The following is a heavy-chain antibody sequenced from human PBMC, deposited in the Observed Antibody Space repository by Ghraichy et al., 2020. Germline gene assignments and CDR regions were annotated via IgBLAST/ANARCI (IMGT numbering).Heavy chain of an antibody. V-gene: IGHV3-74*01. CDR2: IYTDVSTA. D-gene: IGHD4-17*01. CDR3: ASSAVTYYGTALDY. CDR1: GFTFTDYW. Sequence: GGSLRLSCAVSGFTFTDYWMHWVRQAPGKGLVWVSRIYTDVSTANYADSVKGRFTISRDNAKNTLYLQMNSLRADDTAVYYCASSAVTYYGTALDYWGRGNLVTVSS. J-gene: IGHJ4*02.